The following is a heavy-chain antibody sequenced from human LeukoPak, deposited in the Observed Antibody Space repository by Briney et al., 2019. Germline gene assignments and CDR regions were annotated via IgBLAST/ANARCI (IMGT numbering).Heavy chain of an antibody. CDR2: IYREDKA. CDR1: GFNVSSSY. J-gene: IGHJ4*02. D-gene: IGHD5-24*01. V-gene: IGHV3-53*01. Sequence: GGSLRLSCAVSGFNVSSSYMSWVRQAPGKGLKWVSVIYREDKAYYADSVKGRFTISRDSSKNTLYLQINSLRAEDTAIYYCARDSITGATLAYWGQGTLVTVSS. CDR3: ARDSITGATLAY.